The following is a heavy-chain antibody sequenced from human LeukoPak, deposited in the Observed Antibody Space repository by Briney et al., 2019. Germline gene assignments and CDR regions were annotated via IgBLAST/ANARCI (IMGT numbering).Heavy chain of an antibody. D-gene: IGHD3-22*01. CDR1: GFTVSSNY. Sequence: PGGSLRLSCAASGFTVSSNYMSWVRQAPGKGLEWVSVIYSGGSTYYADSVKGRFTISRDNSKNTLYLQMNSLRAEDTAVYYCARDSYDSSGYHLYYFDYWGQGTLVTVSS. CDR2: IYSGGST. CDR3: ARDSYDSSGYHLYYFDY. J-gene: IGHJ4*02. V-gene: IGHV3-53*01.